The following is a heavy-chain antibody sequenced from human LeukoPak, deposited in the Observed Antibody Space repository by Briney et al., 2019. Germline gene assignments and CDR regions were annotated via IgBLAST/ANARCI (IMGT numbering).Heavy chain of an antibody. CDR3: AREEKVVIPPRYYGMDV. D-gene: IGHD3-22*01. Sequence: GGSLRLSCAAAGFTFSSYWMDWVSQAPGKWLVWVSRINSDGSSTSYADSVKGPFTISRDNAKHTLYLQMNSLRAEDTAVYYCAREEKVVIPPRYYGMDVWGQGTTVTVSS. CDR2: INSDGSST. CDR1: GFTFSSYW. J-gene: IGHJ6*02. V-gene: IGHV3-74*01.